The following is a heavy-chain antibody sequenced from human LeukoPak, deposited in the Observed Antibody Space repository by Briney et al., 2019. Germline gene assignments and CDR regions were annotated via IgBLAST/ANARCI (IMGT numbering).Heavy chain of an antibody. Sequence: PSETLSLTCTVSGGSFSSSSYFWDWIRQAPGKGLEWIGTISYSGSTYYNPSLKSRVTIFVDMFKNQFSLKLTSVTAADTAVYYCARLDYGDYGGFDYWGQGTLVTVSS. CDR1: GGSFSSSSYF. V-gene: IGHV4-39*01. J-gene: IGHJ4*02. CDR3: ARLDYGDYGGFDY. D-gene: IGHD4-17*01. CDR2: ISYSGST.